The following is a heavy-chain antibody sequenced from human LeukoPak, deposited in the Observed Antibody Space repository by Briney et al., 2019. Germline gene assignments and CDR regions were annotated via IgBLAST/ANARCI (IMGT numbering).Heavy chain of an antibody. D-gene: IGHD4/OR15-4a*01. J-gene: IGHJ3*02. V-gene: IGHV4-61*02. CDR1: GGSISSGSYY. Sequence: KTSETLSLTCTVSGGSISSGSYYWSWIRQPAGKGLEWIGRIYTSGSTNYNPSLKSRVTMSVDTSKNQFSLKLSSVTAADTAVYYCAREEAMGARVDAFDIWGQGTMVTVSS. CDR2: IYTSGST. CDR3: AREEAMGARVDAFDI.